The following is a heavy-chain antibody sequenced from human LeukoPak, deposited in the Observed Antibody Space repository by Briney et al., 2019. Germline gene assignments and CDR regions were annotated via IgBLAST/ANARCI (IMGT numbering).Heavy chain of an antibody. CDR2: IYYSGST. Sequence: SETLSLTCTVSGGSISSYYWSWIRQPPGKGLEWIGYIYYSGSTNYNPSLKSRVTISVDTSKNQFSLKLSSVTAADTAVYYCARETYEVAATQDYYYMDVWGKGTTVTVYS. CDR3: ARETYEVAATQDYYYMDV. V-gene: IGHV4-59*01. J-gene: IGHJ6*03. CDR1: GGSISSYY. D-gene: IGHD2-15*01.